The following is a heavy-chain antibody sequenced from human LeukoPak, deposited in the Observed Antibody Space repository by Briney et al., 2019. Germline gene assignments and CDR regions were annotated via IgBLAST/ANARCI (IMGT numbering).Heavy chain of an antibody. CDR2: ISASGAAT. J-gene: IGHJ6*02. V-gene: IGHV3-23*01. CDR3: AKGLLTYDPYYYAMDV. CDR1: GFTFSSYA. D-gene: IGHD5-12*01. Sequence: GGSLRLSCAASGFTFSSYAMNWVRQAPGKGLEWVSVISASGAATYYADSVKGRFTISRDNVKNTLDLQMNSLRAEDTAVYYSAKGLLTYDPYYYAMDVWGQGTTVTVSS.